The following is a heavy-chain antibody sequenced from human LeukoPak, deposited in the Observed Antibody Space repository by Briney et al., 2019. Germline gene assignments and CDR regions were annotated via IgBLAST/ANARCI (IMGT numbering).Heavy chain of an antibody. CDR2: IKEDGSEK. D-gene: IGHD5-18*01. CDR1: GFIFSSYW. V-gene: IGHV3-7*05. Sequence: GGSLRLSCAASGFIFSSYWMSWVRQAPGKGLEWVANIKEDGSEKYYVDSVKGRFTISRDNAKNSLYLQKNSLRAEDTAVYYCARALGYSYGYEWFDPWGQGTLVTVSS. J-gene: IGHJ5*02. CDR3: ARALGYSYGYEWFDP.